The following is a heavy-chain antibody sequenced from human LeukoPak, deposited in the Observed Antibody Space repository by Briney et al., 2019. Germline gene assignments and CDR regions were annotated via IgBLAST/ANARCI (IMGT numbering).Heavy chain of an antibody. V-gene: IGHV1-2*02. J-gene: IGHJ4*02. CDR1: GYTFTGYY. Sequence: ASVKVSCKASGYTFTGYYMHWVRQAPGQGLEWMGWINPNSGGTNYAQKFQGRVTMTRDTSISTAYMELSRLRSDDTAVYYCARARQLWFELDYWGQGTLVTVSS. D-gene: IGHD5-18*01. CDR3: ARARQLWFELDY. CDR2: INPNSGGT.